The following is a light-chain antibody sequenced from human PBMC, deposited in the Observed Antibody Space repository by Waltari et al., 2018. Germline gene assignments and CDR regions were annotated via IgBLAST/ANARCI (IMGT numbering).Light chain of an antibody. CDR2: DVT. CDR1: TSDIGGHDH. Sequence: ALTQPPSASGSPGQSVTLSCTGTTSDIGGHDHVAWYQQHPGKAPTLIIYDVTERPSGVSGRFSGSKSGNRASLTVSALQPEDEATYFCSSYVGNINLRVFGGGTQLTVL. CDR3: SSYVGNINLRV. V-gene: IGLV2-8*01. J-gene: IGLJ3*02.